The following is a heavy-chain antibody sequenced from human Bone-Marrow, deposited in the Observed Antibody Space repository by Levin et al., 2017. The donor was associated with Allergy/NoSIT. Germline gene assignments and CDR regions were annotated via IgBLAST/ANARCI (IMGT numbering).Heavy chain of an antibody. V-gene: IGHV3-23*01. CDR2: FWTSNNST. CDR1: EVTFSNYA. J-gene: IGHJ6*03. D-gene: IGHD3-3*01. CDR3: AKTSEWLLGNMDV. Sequence: AGGSLRLSCAASEVTFSNYAMSWVRQAPGKGLEWVSAFWTSNNSTHYADSVQGRFTISRDNSKNTLHLQMTSLRGEDTAVYYCAKTSEWLLGNMDVWGKGTTVIVSS.